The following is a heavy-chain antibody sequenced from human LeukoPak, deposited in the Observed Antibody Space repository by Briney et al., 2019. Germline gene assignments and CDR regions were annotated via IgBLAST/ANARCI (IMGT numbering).Heavy chain of an antibody. V-gene: IGHV4-4*02. CDR2: IYHSGST. Sequence: SETLSLTCAVSGGSISSSNWWRWVRPPPGNGLEWIGEIYHSGSTNYNPSLKSRVTISVDKSKNQFSLKLSSVTAADTAVYYCARVRGYGERYYYYGMDVWGKGTTVTVSS. CDR3: ARVRGYGERYYYYGMDV. CDR1: GGSISSSNW. J-gene: IGHJ6*04. D-gene: IGHD5-18*01.